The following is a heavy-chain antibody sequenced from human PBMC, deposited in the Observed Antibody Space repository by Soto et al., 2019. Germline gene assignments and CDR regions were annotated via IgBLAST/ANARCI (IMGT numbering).Heavy chain of an antibody. CDR2: INPSGGST. Sequence: ASLKVSFTSSGYTFTIYYMHWVRQSPGQGLEWMGIINPSGGSTSYAQKFQGRVTMTRDTSTSTVYMELSSLRSEDTAVYYCARGPDILTGYYDYWGQGTLVTVSS. CDR3: ARGPDILTGYYDY. J-gene: IGHJ4*02. CDR1: GYTFTIYY. D-gene: IGHD3-9*01. V-gene: IGHV1-46*01.